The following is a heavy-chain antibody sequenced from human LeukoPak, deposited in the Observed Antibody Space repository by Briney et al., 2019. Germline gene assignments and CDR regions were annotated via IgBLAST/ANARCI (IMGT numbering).Heavy chain of an antibody. CDR3: ARARVGGGYDTNWFDP. CDR1: GGTFSSYA. V-gene: IGHV1-69*01. J-gene: IGHJ5*02. CDR2: IIPIFGTA. D-gene: IGHD5-12*01. Sequence: VASVKVSCKASGGTFSSYAISWVRQAPGQGLEWMGGIIPIFGTANYAQKFQGRVTITAGESTSTAYMELSSLRSEDTAVYYCARARVGGGYDTNWFDPWGQGTLVTVSS.